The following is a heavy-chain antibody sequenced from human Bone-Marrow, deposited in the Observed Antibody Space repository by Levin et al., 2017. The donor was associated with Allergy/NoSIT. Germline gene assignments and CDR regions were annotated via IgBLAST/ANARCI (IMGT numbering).Heavy chain of an antibody. Sequence: GESLKISCAVSGFTFSDHYVDWVRQAPGKGLEWVGRSRDKANGYTTDYAASVKGRFTISRDDSKNSLYLQMNSLKTEDTAVYYCTRVRGSEDWGQGTLVAVSS. CDR1: GFTFSDHY. CDR2: SRDKANGYTT. J-gene: IGHJ4*02. CDR3: TRVRGSED. D-gene: IGHD3-10*01. V-gene: IGHV3-72*01.